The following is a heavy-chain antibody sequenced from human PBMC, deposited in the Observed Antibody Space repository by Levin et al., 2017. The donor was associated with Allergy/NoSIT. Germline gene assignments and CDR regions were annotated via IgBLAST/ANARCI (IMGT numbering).Heavy chain of an antibody. V-gene: IGHV3-9*01. CDR2: ITWNSGAI. J-gene: IGHJ4*02. CDR3: AKDRGRSGTNKRGFDS. Sequence: GGSLRLSCAASGFTFDDYAMHWVRQAPGKGLEWVSGITWNSGAIGYADSVKGRFTISRDNAKNSLYLQMNSLRPEDTALFYCAKDRGRSGTNKRGFDSWGQGTLVTVSS. D-gene: IGHD1-26*01. CDR1: GFTFDDYA.